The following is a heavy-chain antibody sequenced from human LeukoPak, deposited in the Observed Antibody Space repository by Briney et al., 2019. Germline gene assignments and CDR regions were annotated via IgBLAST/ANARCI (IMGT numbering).Heavy chain of an antibody. CDR1: EFTFSSYN. V-gene: IGHV3-21*01. D-gene: IGHD3-9*01. CDR2: ISSSSKYI. CDR3: ARDYDVLAGYYSDVGY. Sequence: PGGSLRLSCAASEFTFSSYNMNWVRQAPGKGLEWVSSISSSSKYIYYADSVKGRFTISRDNAKNSLYLQMNSLRAEDTAVYYCARDYDVLAGYYSDVGYWGQGTLVTVSS. J-gene: IGHJ1*01.